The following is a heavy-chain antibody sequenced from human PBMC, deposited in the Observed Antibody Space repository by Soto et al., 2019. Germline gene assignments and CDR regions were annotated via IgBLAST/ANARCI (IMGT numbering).Heavy chain of an antibody. J-gene: IGHJ6*02. CDR1: GYTFTSYG. CDR2: ISAYNGNT. Sequence: QVQLVQSGAEVKKPGASVKVSCKASGYTFTSYGISWVRQAPGQGLEWMGWISAYNGNTNYAQKLQGRVTMTTDTSTSTAYMELRSLRSDDTAVYYCARDDAPYCSSTSCYWYGMDVWGQGTTVTVSS. CDR3: ARDDAPYCSSTSCYWYGMDV. V-gene: IGHV1-18*01. D-gene: IGHD2-2*01.